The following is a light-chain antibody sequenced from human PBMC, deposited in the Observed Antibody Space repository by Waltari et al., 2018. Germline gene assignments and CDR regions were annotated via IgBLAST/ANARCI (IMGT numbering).Light chain of an antibody. CDR1: QSVSSSY. J-gene: IGKJ1*01. V-gene: IGKV3-20*01. Sequence: EIVLTQSPGTLSLSPGERATLSCRASQSVSSSYLAWYQQKPGQAPRLLIYGASSRATGIPDRFSGSGSGTDFILTISRLEPEDFAVYYCQQYGSSPGWTFGQGTKVEIK. CDR3: QQYGSSPGWT. CDR2: GAS.